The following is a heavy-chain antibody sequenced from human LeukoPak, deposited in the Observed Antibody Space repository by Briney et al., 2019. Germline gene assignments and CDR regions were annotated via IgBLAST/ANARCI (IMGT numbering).Heavy chain of an antibody. CDR1: DYTFTSYG. Sequence: ASVKVSCKASDYTFTSYGISWVRQAPGQGLEWMGWISAYNGNTNYAQKLQGRVTMTTDTSTSTAYMELRSLRSDDTAVYYCARGPSITMIVVVRDYYFDYWGQGTLVTVSS. CDR3: ARGPSITMIVVVRDYYFDY. D-gene: IGHD3-22*01. J-gene: IGHJ4*02. V-gene: IGHV1-18*01. CDR2: ISAYNGNT.